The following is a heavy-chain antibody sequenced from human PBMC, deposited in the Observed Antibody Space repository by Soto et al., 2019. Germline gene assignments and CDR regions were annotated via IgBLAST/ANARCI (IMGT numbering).Heavy chain of an antibody. CDR2: TYYRSKWYN. J-gene: IGHJ4*02. Sequence: SQTLSLTCVISGDSVSSDSAALNWIMQSPSRGLEWLGRTYYRSKWYNDYAVSVKSRITINPDTSKNQFSLQLNSVTPEDTAVYYCARDLGTARRPYFDYWGQGTLVTVSS. CDR3: ARDLGTARRPYFDY. CDR1: GDSVSSDSAA. V-gene: IGHV6-1*01. D-gene: IGHD6-6*01.